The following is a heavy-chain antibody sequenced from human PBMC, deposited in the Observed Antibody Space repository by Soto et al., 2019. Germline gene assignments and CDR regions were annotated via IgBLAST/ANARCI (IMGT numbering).Heavy chain of an antibody. CDR2: IFYSGST. CDR3: ARHLTYCSAGSCYSDFPYYGMDV. D-gene: IGHD2-15*01. J-gene: IGHJ6*02. CDR1: GGSISSSSYY. Sequence: QLQLQESGPGLVKPSETLSLTCTVSGGSISSSSYYWGWIRQPPGKGLEWIGSIFYSGSTYYNPSLKGRVTISVDTSKNQFSLELSSGNAADKAVYYCARHLTYCSAGSCYSDFPYYGMDVWGQGTTVTVSS. V-gene: IGHV4-39*01.